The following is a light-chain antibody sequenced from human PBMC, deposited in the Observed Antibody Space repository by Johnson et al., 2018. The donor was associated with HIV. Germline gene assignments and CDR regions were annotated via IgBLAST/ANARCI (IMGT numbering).Light chain of an antibody. CDR1: SSNIGINT. CDR2: RNN. Sequence: QPLLTQPPSASGTPGQRVTISCSGSSSNIGINTVNWYQQLPGTAPKLLIYRNNLRPSGVPDRFSGSKSGTSASLAISGLQSEDEADYYCAAWDDSLNAFYVFGPGTRVTVL. J-gene: IGLJ1*01. CDR3: AAWDDSLNAFYV. V-gene: IGLV1-44*01.